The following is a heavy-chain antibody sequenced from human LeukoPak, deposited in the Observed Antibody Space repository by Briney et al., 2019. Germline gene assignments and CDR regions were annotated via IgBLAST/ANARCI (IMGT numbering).Heavy chain of an antibody. V-gene: IGHV3-20*04. CDR2: INWNGGST. CDR3: ARVCNRDRSI. Sequence: GGSLRLSCVASGFTFSSYAMSWVRQAPGKGLEWVSGINWNGGSTGYADSVKGRFTISRDNAKNSLYLQMNSLRAEDTALYYCARVCNRDRSIGGQGTLVTVSS. J-gene: IGHJ4*02. D-gene: IGHD2/OR15-2a*01. CDR1: GFTFSSYA.